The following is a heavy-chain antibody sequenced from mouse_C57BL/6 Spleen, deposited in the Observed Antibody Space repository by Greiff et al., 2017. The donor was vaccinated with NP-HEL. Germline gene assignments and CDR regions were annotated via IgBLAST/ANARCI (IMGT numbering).Heavy chain of an antibody. J-gene: IGHJ4*01. Sequence: VQLQQSGAELVKPGASVKLSCTASGFNIKDYYMHWVKQRTEQGLEWIGRIDPEDGETKYAPKFQGKATITADTSSNTAYLQLSSLTSEDTAVYYCARGVTTVVATFYYAMDYWGQGTSVTVSS. CDR2: IDPEDGET. CDR1: GFNIKDYY. V-gene: IGHV14-2*01. CDR3: ARGVTTVVATFYYAMDY. D-gene: IGHD1-1*01.